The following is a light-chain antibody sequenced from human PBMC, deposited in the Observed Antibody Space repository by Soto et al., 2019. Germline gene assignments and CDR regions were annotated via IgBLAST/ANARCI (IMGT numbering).Light chain of an antibody. Sequence: IVLTQSPATLSVSPGERAPLSCWASQTLDSMVAWYQQKSGQAPRLLIYSASARATGVPARFSGYGSGTDFTLTISSLQSEDLGVYYCQQYKDWPTTFGQGTKVDIK. V-gene: IGKV3-15*01. CDR2: SAS. CDR3: QQYKDWPTT. CDR1: QTLDSM. J-gene: IGKJ1*01.